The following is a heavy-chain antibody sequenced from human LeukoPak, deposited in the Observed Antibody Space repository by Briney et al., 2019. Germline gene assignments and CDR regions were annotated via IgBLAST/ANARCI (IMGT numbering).Heavy chain of an antibody. V-gene: IGHV3-21*01. CDR3: ASYDILTGYYLDY. D-gene: IGHD3-9*01. CDR1: GFTFDDYT. CDR2: ISSSSSYI. Sequence: GGSLRLSCAASGFTFDDYTMHWVRQAPGKGLEWVSSISSSSSYIYYADSVKGRFTISRDNAKNSLYLQMNSLRAEDTAVYYCASYDILTGYYLDYWGQGTLVTVSS. J-gene: IGHJ4*02.